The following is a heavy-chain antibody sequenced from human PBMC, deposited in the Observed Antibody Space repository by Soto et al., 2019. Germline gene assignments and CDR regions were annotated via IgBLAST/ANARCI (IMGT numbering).Heavy chain of an antibody. J-gene: IGHJ4*02. CDR2: IYYTGNT. V-gene: IGHV4-59*02. Sequence: SETLSLTCSVSGGYVHSYYWSWLRQSPGRGLEWIAYIYYTGNTKYNPSLKSRATISLDTSKNEVYLKMTSVTAADTAVYYCARARVRGVSPDYDFWGQGTQVTVSS. D-gene: IGHD2-8*01. CDR1: GGYVHSYY. CDR3: ARARVRGVSPDYDF.